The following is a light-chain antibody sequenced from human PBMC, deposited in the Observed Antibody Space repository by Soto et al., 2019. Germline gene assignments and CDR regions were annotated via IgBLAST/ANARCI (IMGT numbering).Light chain of an antibody. V-gene: IGLV1-40*01. Sequence: QSVLTQTPSVSGAPGQRGTMSCTGSSSNIGADYDVHWYQQFPGTAPKLLIYGNNNRPSGVPDRFAGSKSGTSASLAITGLQAEDEADYYCQSYDSSLSGVVFGGGTKLTVL. CDR2: GNN. J-gene: IGLJ2*01. CDR3: QSYDSSLSGVV. CDR1: SSNIGADYD.